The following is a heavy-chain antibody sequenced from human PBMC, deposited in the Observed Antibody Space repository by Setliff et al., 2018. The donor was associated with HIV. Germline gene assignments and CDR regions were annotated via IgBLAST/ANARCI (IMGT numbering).Heavy chain of an antibody. CDR2: FDPEDGET. Sequence: ASVKVSCKVSGYTLTELSMHWVRQAPGKGLEWMGGFDPEDGETIYAQKFQGRVTMTGDTSTDTAYMELSSLRSEDTAVYYCATNRLGYSSSSGDYWGQGTLVTVSS. D-gene: IGHD6-6*01. CDR3: ATNRLGYSSSSGDY. CDR1: GYTLTELS. J-gene: IGHJ4*02. V-gene: IGHV1-24*01.